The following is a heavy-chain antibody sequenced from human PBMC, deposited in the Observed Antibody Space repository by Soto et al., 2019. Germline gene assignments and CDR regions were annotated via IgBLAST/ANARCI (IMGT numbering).Heavy chain of an antibody. V-gene: IGHV3-23*01. Sequence: GGSLRLSCAASGFAFSTFAMTWVRQAPGKGLEWVSAISVSGNNAYYADSVKGRFTISIDNSQNSVFLQMSSLRADDTAVYYCARDQIRPVILYSLGVLLPEYRXWGQVTLVTVSX. CDR3: ARDQIRPVILYSLGVLLPEYRX. CDR2: ISVSGNNA. J-gene: IGHJ5*02. D-gene: IGHD3-22*01. CDR1: GFAFSTFA.